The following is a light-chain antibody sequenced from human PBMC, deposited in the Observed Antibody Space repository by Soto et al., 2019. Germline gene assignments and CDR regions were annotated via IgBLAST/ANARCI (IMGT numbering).Light chain of an antibody. CDR1: SSDVGSYNL. CDR3: CSYAGTRIFYV. Sequence: QSVLTQPASVSGSPGQSITISCSGTSSDVGSYNLVSWYQQDPGKAPKLMIYEGSKRPSGVSNRFSGSKSGNTASLTISGLQPEDEADYYCCSYAGTRIFYVFGTGTKATVL. V-gene: IGLV2-23*01. CDR2: EGS. J-gene: IGLJ1*01.